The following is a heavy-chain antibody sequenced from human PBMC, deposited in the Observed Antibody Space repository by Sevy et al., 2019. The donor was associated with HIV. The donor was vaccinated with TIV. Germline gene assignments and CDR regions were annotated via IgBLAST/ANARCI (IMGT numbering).Heavy chain of an antibody. CDR1: GYTFSGYY. V-gene: IGHV1-2*06. D-gene: IGHD3-10*01. CDR2: INPNSGGT. J-gene: IGHJ4*02. Sequence: ASVKVSCKASGYTFSGYYMHWVRQAPGQGLEWMGRINPNSGGTNYAQKFQGRVTMPRDTSNSTAYMELSRLRSDDTAVYYCARDLNYGSGSLDYWGQGTLVTVSS. CDR3: ARDLNYGSGSLDY.